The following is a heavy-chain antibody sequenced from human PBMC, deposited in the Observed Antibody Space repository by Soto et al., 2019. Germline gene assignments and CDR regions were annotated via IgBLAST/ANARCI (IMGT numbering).Heavy chain of an antibody. J-gene: IGHJ6*02. CDR2: INAGNGNT. CDR3: ARSQGSSTSLDISCSYYYGMDV. D-gene: IGHD2-2*01. Sequence: ASVKVSCKASGYTFTSYAMHWVRQAPGQRLEWMGWINAGNGNTKYSQKFQGRVTITRDTSASTAYMELSSLRSEDTAVYYCARSQGSSTSLDISCSYYYGMDVWGQRPTVTVSS. V-gene: IGHV1-3*01. CDR1: GYTFTSYA.